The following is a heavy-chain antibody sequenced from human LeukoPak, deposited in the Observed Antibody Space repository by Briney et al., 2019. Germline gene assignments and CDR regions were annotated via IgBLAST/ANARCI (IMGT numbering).Heavy chain of an antibody. CDR1: GGSISSYY. CDR2: IYYSGST. Sequence: SETLSLTCTVSGGSISSYYWSWIRQPPGKGLEWIGYIYYSGSTNYNPSLKSRVTISVDTFKNQFSLKLSSVTAADTAVYYCAGRLWRRDGYNLSAFDIWGQGTMVTVSS. CDR3: AGRLWRRDGYNLSAFDI. V-gene: IGHV4-59*01. J-gene: IGHJ3*02. D-gene: IGHD5-24*01.